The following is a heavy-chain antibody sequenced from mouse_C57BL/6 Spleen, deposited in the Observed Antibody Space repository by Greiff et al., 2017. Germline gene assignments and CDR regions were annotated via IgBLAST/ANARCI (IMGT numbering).Heavy chain of an antibody. V-gene: IGHV2-5*01. CDR2: IWRGGST. J-gene: IGHJ4*01. CDR1: GFSLTSYG. Sequence: VQLVESGPGLVQPSQSLSITCTVSGFSLTSYGVHWVRQSPGKGLEWLGGIWRGGSTDYNAAFMSRLSITKDNSKSQVFFKMNSLQADDTAIYYCAKGGSSPYYAMDYWGQGTSVTVSS. CDR3: AKGGSSPYYAMDY. D-gene: IGHD1-1*01.